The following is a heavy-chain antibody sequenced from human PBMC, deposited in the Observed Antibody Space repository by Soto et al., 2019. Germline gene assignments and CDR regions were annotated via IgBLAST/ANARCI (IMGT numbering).Heavy chain of an antibody. CDR3: ARLSGSFYYYYGMDV. CDR1: GFTFSSYW. Sequence: GGSLRLSCAASGFTFSSYWMSWVRQAPGKGLEWVANIKQDGSEKYYVDSVKGRFTISRDNAKNSLYLQMNSLRAEDTAVYYCARLSGSFYYYYGMDVWGKENRITVSS. J-gene: IGHJ6*04. D-gene: IGHD1-26*01. CDR2: IKQDGSEK. V-gene: IGHV3-7*05.